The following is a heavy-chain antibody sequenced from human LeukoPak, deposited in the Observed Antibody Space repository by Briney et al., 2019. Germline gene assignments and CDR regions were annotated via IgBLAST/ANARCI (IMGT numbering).Heavy chain of an antibody. J-gene: IGHJ4*02. D-gene: IGHD2-21*01. CDR1: GFTFSNAW. V-gene: IGHV3-15*01. Sequence: PGGSLRLSCAASGFTFSNAWMSWVRQAPGKGLEWVGRIKSKTDGGTTDYAAPVRGRFTISRDDSKNTLYLQMNSLKTEDTAVYYCTTDLMCGGPNSRQNHPPKDYWGQGTLVTVSS. CDR3: TTDLMCGGPNSRQNHPPKDY. CDR2: IKSKTDGGTT.